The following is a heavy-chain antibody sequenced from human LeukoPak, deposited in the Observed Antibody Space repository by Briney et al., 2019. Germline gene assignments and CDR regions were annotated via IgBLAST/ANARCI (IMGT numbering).Heavy chain of an antibody. CDR2: INHSGST. J-gene: IGHJ3*02. V-gene: IGHV4-34*01. CDR1: GGSFSGYY. CDR3: ARGADYDSSGYTDFDI. D-gene: IGHD3-22*01. Sequence: SETLSLTCAVYGGSFSGYYWSWIRQPPWKGLEWIGEINHSGSTNYNPSLKSRVTISVDTSKNQFSLKLSSVTAADTAVYYCARGADYDSSGYTDFDIWGQGTMVTVSS.